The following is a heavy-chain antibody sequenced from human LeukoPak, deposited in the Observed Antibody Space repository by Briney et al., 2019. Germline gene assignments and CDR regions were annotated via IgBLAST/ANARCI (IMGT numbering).Heavy chain of an antibody. CDR2: ISSSGSDK. CDR1: GFTFSSYW. Sequence: GGSLRLSCAASGFTFSSYWMSWVRQAPGKGLEWVSSISSSGSDKYYADSVKGRFTISRDNAKNSLYLQMNSLRVEDTAVYYCAAQGGFDYWGQGTLVTVSS. V-gene: IGHV3-21*06. D-gene: IGHD3-16*01. J-gene: IGHJ4*02. CDR3: AAQGGFDY.